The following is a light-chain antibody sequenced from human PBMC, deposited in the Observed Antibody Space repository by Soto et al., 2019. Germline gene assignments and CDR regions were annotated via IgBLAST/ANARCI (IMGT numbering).Light chain of an antibody. V-gene: IGLV2-23*01. J-gene: IGLJ2*01. CDR2: EGS. Sequence: QSALTQPASVSGSPGQSITNSCTGTSSDVGSYNLVSWYQQHPGKAPKLMIYEGSKRPSGVSNRFSGSKSGNTASLTISGLQAEDEADYYCCSYAGSPVFGGGTKGTVL. CDR1: SSDVGSYNL. CDR3: CSYAGSPV.